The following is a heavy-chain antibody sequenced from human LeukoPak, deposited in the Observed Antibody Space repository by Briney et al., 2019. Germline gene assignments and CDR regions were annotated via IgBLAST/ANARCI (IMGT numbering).Heavy chain of an antibody. CDR2: IHYSGNT. CDR3: AKERTIFGVVIDY. CDR1: GGSSSSYY. D-gene: IGHD3-3*01. V-gene: IGHV4-59*01. Sequence: SETLSLTCTVSGGSSSSYYWSWIRQPPGKGLEWIGYIHYSGNTNYKPSLKSRVTILLDKSKNQFSLRLSSVTAADTAVYYCAKERTIFGVVIDYWGQGTLVTVSS. J-gene: IGHJ4*02.